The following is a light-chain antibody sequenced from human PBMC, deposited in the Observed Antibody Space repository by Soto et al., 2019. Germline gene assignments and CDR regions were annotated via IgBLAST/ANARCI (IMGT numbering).Light chain of an antibody. CDR3: QQYNIWPWT. CDR1: QSVSSN. V-gene: IGKV3-15*01. J-gene: IGKJ1*01. Sequence: EIVMTQSPATLSVSPGERATLSCRASQSVSSNLAWYQQKPGQAPRLLIYGESTRATGVPARFSGSGSGTEFTLTISSLQSEDFAVYYCQQYNIWPWTFGQGTKLEIK. CDR2: GES.